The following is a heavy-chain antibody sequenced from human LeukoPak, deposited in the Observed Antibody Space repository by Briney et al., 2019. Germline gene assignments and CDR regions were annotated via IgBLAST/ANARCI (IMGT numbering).Heavy chain of an antibody. CDR2: IYHSGST. D-gene: IGHD6-19*01. CDR1: GYSISSGYY. J-gene: IGHJ5*02. CDR3: ARGQARLAWFDP. V-gene: IGHV4-38-2*02. Sequence: PSETLSLTCTVSGYSISSGYYWGWIRQPPGKGLQWIGTIYHSGSTFYNPSLKSRVTISVDTSKNQFSLRLTSVIAADTAVYYCARGQARLAWFDPLGQGTLVTVSS.